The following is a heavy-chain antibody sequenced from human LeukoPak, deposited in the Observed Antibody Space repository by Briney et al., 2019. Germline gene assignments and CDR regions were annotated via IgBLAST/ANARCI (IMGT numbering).Heavy chain of an antibody. J-gene: IGHJ4*02. CDR2: VFASGNT. CDR1: GGSIGTYD. V-gene: IGHV4-4*07. CDR3: ARGRSYDGSGSSYFDF. D-gene: IGHD3-10*01. Sequence: SETLSLTCTVSGGSIGTYDWSWIRQPAGKDLELIGRVFASGNTHYNPSLQSRVTMSVDTSKNQFSLMLRSVTAADTAVYYCARGRSYDGSGSSYFDFWGQGTLVTVSS.